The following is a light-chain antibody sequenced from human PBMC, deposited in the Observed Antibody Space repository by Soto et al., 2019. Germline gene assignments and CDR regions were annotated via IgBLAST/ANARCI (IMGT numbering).Light chain of an antibody. CDR1: QSVSSY. J-gene: IGKJ4*01. Sequence: EIVLTQSPSTLSSSPGERATLSCRASQSVSSYLAWHQQKPGQAPRLLIYDASNMATGIPARFSGSGSGTDFTLTISSLEPEDFAVYYCHQRSNCPSTFGGGTKVEIK. CDR3: HQRSNCPST. CDR2: DAS. V-gene: IGKV3-11*01.